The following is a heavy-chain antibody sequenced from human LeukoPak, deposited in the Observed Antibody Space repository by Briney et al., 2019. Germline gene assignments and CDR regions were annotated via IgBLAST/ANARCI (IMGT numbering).Heavy chain of an antibody. CDR2: VDPEDGAT. J-gene: IGHJ4*02. D-gene: IGHD3-10*01. CDR3: ATNGFIENY. Sequence: GATVKVSCKTSGYTFIDYYIYWVQQAPGKGLEWMGRVDPEDGATLYAEKFQGRVTMTADTSTDTVYMELSGLRYEDTAVYYCATNGFIENYWGQGTLVTVSS. V-gene: IGHV1-69-2*01. CDR1: GYTFIDYY.